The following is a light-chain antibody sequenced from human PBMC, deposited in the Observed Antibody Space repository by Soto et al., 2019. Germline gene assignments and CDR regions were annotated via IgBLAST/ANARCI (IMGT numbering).Light chain of an antibody. J-gene: IGKJ1*01. CDR1: QTISGW. V-gene: IGKV1-5*01. Sequence: DIRMNQSPSTLSAYVGDTVTITCRASQTISGWLAWYQQRPGKAPNLLIFDASTLESGVPSRFSGSGSGTDFTLTISCLQSEDFATYYCQQYYSYPRTFGQGTKVDIK. CDR2: DAS. CDR3: QQYYSYPRT.